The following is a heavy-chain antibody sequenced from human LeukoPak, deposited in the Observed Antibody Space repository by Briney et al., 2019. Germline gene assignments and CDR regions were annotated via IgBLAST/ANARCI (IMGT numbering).Heavy chain of an antibody. CDR1: GFTFSSYA. V-gene: IGHV3-30-3*01. CDR2: ISYDGSNK. CDR3: ARDYWWNYDY. J-gene: IGHJ4*02. D-gene: IGHD1-7*01. Sequence: PGRSLRLSCAASGFTFSSYAMHWVRQAPGKGLEWVAVISYDGSNKYYPGSVRGRFTISRDNSKNTIYLQMDGLRAEDTAIYYCARDYWWNYDYWGQGTLVTVSS.